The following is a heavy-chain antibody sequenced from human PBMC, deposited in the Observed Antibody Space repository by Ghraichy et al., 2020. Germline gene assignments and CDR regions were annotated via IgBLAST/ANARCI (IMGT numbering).Heavy chain of an antibody. Sequence: LPLTCTVSGGSISSSSYYWGWIRQPPGKGLEWIGSIYYSGSTYYNPSLKSRVTISVDTSKNQFSLKLSSVTAADTAVYYCARLGGEPQWLALTYFDYWGQGTLVTVSS. CDR3: ARLGGEPQWLALTYFDY. CDR1: GGSISSSSYY. CDR2: IYYSGST. D-gene: IGHD6-19*01. V-gene: IGHV4-39*01. J-gene: IGHJ4*02.